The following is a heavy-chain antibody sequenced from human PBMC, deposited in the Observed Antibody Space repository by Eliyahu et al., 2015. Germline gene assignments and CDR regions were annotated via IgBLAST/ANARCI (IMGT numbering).Heavy chain of an antibody. CDR1: GFTVSNIH. V-gene: IGHV3-66*01. CDR2: IFGGGTT. Sequence: VQPGGSLRLSCAASGFTVSNIHMSWVRLAPGKGLEWVSVIFGGGTTYYADSVKGRFTISRDNSKDTLYLQMNSLRAEDTAVYYCVSRPSTYTDYWGQGTLVTVSS. CDR3: VSRPSTYTDY. J-gene: IGHJ4*02. D-gene: IGHD2/OR15-2a*01.